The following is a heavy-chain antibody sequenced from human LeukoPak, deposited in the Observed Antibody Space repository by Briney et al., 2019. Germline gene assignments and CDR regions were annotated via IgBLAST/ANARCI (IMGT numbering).Heavy chain of an antibody. CDR1: GFTFSQYG. CDR2: ISYDGSNQ. D-gene: IGHD3-9*01. V-gene: IGHV3-30*18. CDR3: VKDRGRDIFTGYSYAFDI. Sequence: PGGSLRLSCAASGFTFSQYGMHWVRQAQGKGLEWVAVISYDGSNQYYADSVKGRFTISRDNSKNTLYLQMSSLRAEDTAAYYCVKDRGRDIFTGYSYAFDIWGQGTMVTVSS. J-gene: IGHJ3*02.